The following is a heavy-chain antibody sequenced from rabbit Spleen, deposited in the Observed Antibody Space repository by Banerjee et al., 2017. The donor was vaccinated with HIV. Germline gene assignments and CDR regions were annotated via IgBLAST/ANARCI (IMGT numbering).Heavy chain of an antibody. CDR3: ARDRAGSGYNFDL. Sequence: QSLEESGGGLVQPGASLTLTCKASGFSFSSGGYMSWVRQAPGKGLEWIGDINTGDGNTYYATWAKGRFTISKTSSTTVTLQMTSLTAADTATYFCARDRAGSGYNFDLWGQGTLVTVS. D-gene: IGHD8-1*01. CDR2: INTGDGNT. CDR1: GFSFSSGGY. V-gene: IGHV1S40*01. J-gene: IGHJ4*01.